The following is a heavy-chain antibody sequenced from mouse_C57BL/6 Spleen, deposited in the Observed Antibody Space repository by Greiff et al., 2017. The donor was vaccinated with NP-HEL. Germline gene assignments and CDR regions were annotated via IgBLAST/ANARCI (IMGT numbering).Heavy chain of an antibody. J-gene: IGHJ2*01. CDR3: ARAGLWLRDYFDY. CDR1: GYTFTSYW. D-gene: IGHD2-2*01. Sequence: QVQLQQPGAELVKPGASVKLSCKASGYTFTSYWMQWVKQRPGQGLEWIGEIDPSDSYTNYNQKFKGKATLTVDTSSSTAYMQLSSLTSEDSAVYYCARAGLWLRDYFDYWGQGTTLTVSS. V-gene: IGHV1-50*01. CDR2: IDPSDSYT.